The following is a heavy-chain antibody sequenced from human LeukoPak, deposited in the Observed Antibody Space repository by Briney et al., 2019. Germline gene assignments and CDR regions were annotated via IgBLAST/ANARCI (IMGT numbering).Heavy chain of an antibody. D-gene: IGHD3-22*01. CDR1: GYTFTSYG. Sequence: ASVKVSCKASGYTFTSYGISWVRQAPGQGPEWMGWISAYNGNTNYAQKLQGRVTMTTDTSTSTAYMELRSLRSDDTAVYYCAREFPDSSGYSYYGMDVWGQGTTVTVSS. CDR3: AREFPDSSGYSYYGMDV. CDR2: ISAYNGNT. J-gene: IGHJ6*02. V-gene: IGHV1-18*01.